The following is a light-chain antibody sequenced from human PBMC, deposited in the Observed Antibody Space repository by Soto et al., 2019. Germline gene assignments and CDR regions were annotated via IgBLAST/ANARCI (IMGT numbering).Light chain of an antibody. V-gene: IGLV2-11*01. J-gene: IGLJ1*01. Sequence: QSVLTQPRSVSGSPGQSVTISCTGTSSDVGGYNYVSWYQQHPGKAPKLMIYDVSKRPSGVPDRFSGSKSGNTASLTISGLQAEAEADYYCCSYAGSFRVFGTGTKVTVL. CDR3: CSYAGSFRV. CDR2: DVS. CDR1: SSDVGGYNY.